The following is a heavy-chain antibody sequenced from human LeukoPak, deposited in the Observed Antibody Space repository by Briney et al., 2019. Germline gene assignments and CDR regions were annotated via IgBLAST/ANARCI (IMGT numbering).Heavy chain of an antibody. CDR2: VYYSGST. J-gene: IGHJ4*02. D-gene: IGHD3-22*01. V-gene: IGHV4-59*01. Sequence: SETLSLTCTVSGGTISTYYWSWIRQPPGKGLEWIGYVYYSGSTNYNPSLKSRVTISVDTSKNQFSLKLSSVTAADTAVYYCARVDYDTSGYFDYWGQGTLVTVSS. CDR3: ARVDYDTSGYFDY. CDR1: GGTISTYY.